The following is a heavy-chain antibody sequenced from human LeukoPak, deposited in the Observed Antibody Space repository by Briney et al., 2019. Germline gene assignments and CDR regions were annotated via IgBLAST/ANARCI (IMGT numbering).Heavy chain of an antibody. CDR3: ARDSGSGWWGSPYYFDY. Sequence: GASVKVSCKASGYTFTSYGISWVRQAPGQGLEWMGWISAYNGNTNYAQKLQGRVTMTTDTSTSTAYMELRSLGSDDTAVYYCARDSGSGWWGSPYYFDYWGQGTLVTVSS. D-gene: IGHD6-19*01. CDR1: GYTFTSYG. J-gene: IGHJ4*02. V-gene: IGHV1-18*01. CDR2: ISAYNGNT.